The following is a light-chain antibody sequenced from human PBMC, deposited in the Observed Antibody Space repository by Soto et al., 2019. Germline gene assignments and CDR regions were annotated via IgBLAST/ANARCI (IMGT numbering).Light chain of an antibody. CDR2: GTS. Sequence: EIVMTQSPATLSVSPGERGTLPCRASQSVYSNLAWYQQKPGQAPKLLIYGTSTRATGIPARFSGSGSGTEFSLTISSLQSEDFAVYYCQQYNNWPLTFGGGTKVEIK. CDR3: QQYNNWPLT. J-gene: IGKJ4*01. CDR1: QSVYSN. V-gene: IGKV3-15*01.